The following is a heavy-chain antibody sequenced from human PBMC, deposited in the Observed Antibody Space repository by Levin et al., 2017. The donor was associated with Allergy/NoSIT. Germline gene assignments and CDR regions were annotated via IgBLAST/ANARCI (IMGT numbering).Heavy chain of an antibody. CDR3: ARDPYYYDSSGYNYGMDV. V-gene: IGHV3-30*04. D-gene: IGHD3-22*01. Sequence: SGGSLRLSCAASGFTFSSYAMHWVRQAPGKGLEWVAVISYDGSNKYYADSVKGRFTISRDNSKNTLYLQMNSLRAEDTAVYYCARDPYYYDSSGYNYGMDVWGQGTTVTVSS. J-gene: IGHJ6*02. CDR2: ISYDGSNK. CDR1: GFTFSSYA.